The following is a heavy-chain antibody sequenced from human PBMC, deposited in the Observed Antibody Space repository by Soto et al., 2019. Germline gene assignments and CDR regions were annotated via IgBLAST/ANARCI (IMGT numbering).Heavy chain of an antibody. CDR1: GISFSNAW. D-gene: IGHD2-2*01. V-gene: IGHV3-15*07. Sequence: GGSLRLSCAASGISFSNAWMNWVRQAPGKGLEWVGRIKSKIDGGTTNYGAPMKGRFTISRDDSKNTLFLQVHSLKTEDTAVYYCARDSSSDAFDIWGQGTMVTVSS. CDR2: IKSKIDGGTT. J-gene: IGHJ3*02. CDR3: ARDSSSDAFDI.